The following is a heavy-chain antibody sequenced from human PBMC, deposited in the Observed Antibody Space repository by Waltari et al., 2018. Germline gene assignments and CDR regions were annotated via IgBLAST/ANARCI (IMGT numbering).Heavy chain of an antibody. V-gene: IGHV3-53*02. CDR3: ARATRGSGVYYDFFDY. CDR2: IYSDGTT. J-gene: IGHJ4*02. Sequence: QLVETGGGLIQPGGSLRLSCAASGFTVSSYYMTWVRQAPGKGLEWVSVIYSDGTTDYADSVKGRFIVSRDNSKNTLYLQMNSLRAEDTAVFYCARATRGSGVYYDFFDYWGQG. D-gene: IGHD3-10*01. CDR1: GFTVSSYY.